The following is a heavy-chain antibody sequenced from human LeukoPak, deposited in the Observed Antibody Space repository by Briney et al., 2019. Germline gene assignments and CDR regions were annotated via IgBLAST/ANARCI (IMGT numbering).Heavy chain of an antibody. J-gene: IGHJ6*03. V-gene: IGHV4-59*01. CDR2: IYYSGST. CDR3: ARGPRGFIYYYYMDV. CDR1: GGSISSYY. D-gene: IGHD3-10*01. Sequence: PSETLSLTCTVSGGSISSYYWSWIRQPPGKGLEWIGYIYYSGSTNYNPSLKSRVTISVDTSKNQFSLKLSSVTAADTAVYYCARGPRGFIYYYYMDVWGKGTTVTVSS.